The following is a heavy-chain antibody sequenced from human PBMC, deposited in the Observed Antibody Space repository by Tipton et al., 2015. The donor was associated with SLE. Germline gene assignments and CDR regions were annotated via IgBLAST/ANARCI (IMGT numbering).Heavy chain of an antibody. Sequence: RSLRLSCAASGFTFDDYAMHWVRQAPGKGLEWVSGISWNSGSIGYSDSVKGRFTISRDNAKNSLYLQMNSLRAEDTALYYCAKDISEAAAGTVDYWGQGTLVTVSS. CDR3: AKDISEAAAGTVDY. CDR2: ISWNSGSI. V-gene: IGHV3-9*01. D-gene: IGHD6-13*01. CDR1: GFTFDDYA. J-gene: IGHJ4*02.